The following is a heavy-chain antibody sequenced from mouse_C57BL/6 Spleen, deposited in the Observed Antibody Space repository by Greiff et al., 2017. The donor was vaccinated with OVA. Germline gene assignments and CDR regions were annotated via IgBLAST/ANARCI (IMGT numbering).Heavy chain of an antibody. CDR3: ARGGDGYDYFDY. Sequence: QVQLKESGAELARPGASVKLSCKASGYTFTSYGISWVKQRTGQGLEWIGEIYPRSGNTYYNEKFKGKATLTADKSSSTAYMELRSLTSEDSAVYFCARGGDGYDYFDYWGQGTTLTVSS. J-gene: IGHJ2*01. CDR2: IYPRSGNT. D-gene: IGHD2-3*01. CDR1: GYTFTSYG. V-gene: IGHV1-81*01.